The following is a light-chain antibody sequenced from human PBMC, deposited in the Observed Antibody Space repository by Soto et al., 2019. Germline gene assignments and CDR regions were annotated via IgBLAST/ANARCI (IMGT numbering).Light chain of an antibody. CDR2: DAS. CDR3: QQSSDWPRIN. J-gene: IGKJ5*01. CDR1: QSVSSY. V-gene: IGKV3-11*01. Sequence: EIVLTQAPATLSLFSGARATHSCSSSQSVSSYLAWYQQKPGQAPRLLIYDASNRATGIPARFSGSGSGTDFTLTIRSLEPEDFAVYYCQQSSDWPRINFGKGKRREIK.